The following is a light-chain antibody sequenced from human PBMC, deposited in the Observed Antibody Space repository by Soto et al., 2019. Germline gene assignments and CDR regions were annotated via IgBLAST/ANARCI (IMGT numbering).Light chain of an antibody. Sequence: QSVLTQPPSVSGAPGQRVSISCTGSSSNIGAGYDVHWYHQLPGTAPKLLLYGNNNRPSGVPDRFSGSKSRTSASLVITGLQAEDEADYYCQSFDTRLNSVVFGGGTKLTVL. V-gene: IGLV1-40*01. CDR2: GNN. J-gene: IGLJ2*01. CDR1: SSNIGAGYD. CDR3: QSFDTRLNSVV.